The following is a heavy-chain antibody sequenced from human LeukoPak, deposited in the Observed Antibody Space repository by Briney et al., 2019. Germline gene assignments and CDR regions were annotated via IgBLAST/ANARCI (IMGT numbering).Heavy chain of an antibody. D-gene: IGHD1-1*01. CDR1: GFTFNSYA. CDR2: ISGSGGST. Sequence: GGSLRLSCAASGFTFNSYATSWVRQAPGKGLEWVSAISGSGGSTYYADSVKGRFTISRDNSKNTLYLQVNSLRAEDTAVYYCAKYRHWNGGYDYWGQGTLVTVSS. CDR3: AKYRHWNGGYDY. J-gene: IGHJ4*02. V-gene: IGHV3-23*01.